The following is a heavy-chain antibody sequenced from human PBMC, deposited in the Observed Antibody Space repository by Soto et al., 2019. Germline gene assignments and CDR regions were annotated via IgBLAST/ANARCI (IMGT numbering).Heavy chain of an antibody. CDR1: GFTFSSYS. CDR3: ARDLRDTAMVTEYYYYGMDV. Sequence: EVQLVESGGGLVQPGGSLRLSCAASGFTFSSYSMNWVRQAPGKGLEWVSYISSSSSTIYYADSVKGRFTISRDNAKNSLYLQMNSLGDEDTAVYYCARDLRDTAMVTEYYYYGMDVWGQGTTVTVSS. V-gene: IGHV3-48*02. J-gene: IGHJ6*02. D-gene: IGHD5-18*01. CDR2: ISSSSSTI.